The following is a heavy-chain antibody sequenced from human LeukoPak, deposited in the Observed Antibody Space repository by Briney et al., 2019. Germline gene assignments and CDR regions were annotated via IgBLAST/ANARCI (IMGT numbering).Heavy chain of an antibody. CDR3: AKVLYDYVWGSNAFDI. J-gene: IGHJ3*02. CDR1: GFTFSSYA. D-gene: IGHD3-16*01. CDR2: ISGSGGST. V-gene: IGHV3-23*01. Sequence: GGSLRLSCAASGFTFSSYAMSWVRQAPGKGLEGVSAISGSGGSTYYADSVKGRFTISRDNSKNTLYLQMNSLRAEDTAVYYCAKVLYDYVWGSNAFDIWGQGTMVTVSS.